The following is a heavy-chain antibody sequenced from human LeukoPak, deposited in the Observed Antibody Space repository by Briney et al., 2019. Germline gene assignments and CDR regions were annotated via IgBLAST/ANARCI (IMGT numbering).Heavy chain of an antibody. J-gene: IGHJ4*02. D-gene: IGHD3-22*01. CDR1: GFTVSSNY. V-gene: IGHV3-66*01. CDR2: IYSGGST. CDR3: ARDKGNYYDSSGFDY. Sequence: GGSLRLSCAASGFTVSSNYMSWVRQAPGKGLEWVSVIYSGGSTYYADSVKGRFTISRDNSKNTLYLQMNSLRAEDTAVYYCARDKGNYYDSSGFDYWGQGTLVTVSS.